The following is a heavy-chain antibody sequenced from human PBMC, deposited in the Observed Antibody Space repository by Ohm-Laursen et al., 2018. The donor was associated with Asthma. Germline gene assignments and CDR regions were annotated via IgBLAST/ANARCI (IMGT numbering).Heavy chain of an antibody. J-gene: IGHJ4*02. CDR1: GGSISSSSYY. CDR3: ARASGGYYIDY. D-gene: IGHD1-26*01. CDR2: IFYSGST. Sequence: GTLSLTCTVSGGSISSSSYYWGWIRQPPGKGLEWIGNIFYSGSTNYNPSLKSRVTISVGTSKNEFSLRLSSLTAADTAVYYCARASGGYYIDYWGQGTLVTVSS. V-gene: IGHV4-39*07.